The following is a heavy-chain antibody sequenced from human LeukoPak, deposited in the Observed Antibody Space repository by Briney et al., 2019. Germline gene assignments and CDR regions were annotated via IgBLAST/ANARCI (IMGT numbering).Heavy chain of an antibody. V-gene: IGHV3-30*14. Sequence: GGSLRLSCAASGFTFSSYPMHWVRQAPGMRLEWVAVISYDGSNKYYADSVKGRFTISRDNSKNTVYLQVNSLRDEDTAVYYCARDLEAANTYYFDYWGQGTMVTVSS. CDR3: ARDLEAANTYYFDY. CDR1: GFTFSSYP. CDR2: ISYDGSNK. D-gene: IGHD6-13*01. J-gene: IGHJ4*02.